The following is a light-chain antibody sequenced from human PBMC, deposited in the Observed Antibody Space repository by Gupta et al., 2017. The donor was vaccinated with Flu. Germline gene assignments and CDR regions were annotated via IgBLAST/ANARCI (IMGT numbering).Light chain of an antibody. V-gene: IGLV3-19*01. CDR3: NARDSSGNFYV. Sequence: SSELTQDSAVSVALGQTVRLTCQGDSLRNYYVSWYQQKPGQAPVLVIYGENNRPSGIPARFSGSSSGNKASLTITGAQAEDEADYYCNARDSSGNFYVFGSGTKAT. J-gene: IGLJ1*01. CDR1: SLRNYY. CDR2: GEN.